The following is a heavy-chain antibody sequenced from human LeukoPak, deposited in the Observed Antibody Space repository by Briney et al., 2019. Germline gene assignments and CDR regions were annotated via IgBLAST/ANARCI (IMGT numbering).Heavy chain of an antibody. CDR2: INHSGST. J-gene: IGHJ4*02. D-gene: IGHD5-24*01. Sequence: PSETLSLTCAVYGGSFSGYYWSWIRQPPGKGLEWIGEINHSGSTNYNPSLKSRVTISVDTSKNQFSLKLSSVTAADAAVYYCARLLEMATISLPGFDYWGQGTLVTVSS. V-gene: IGHV4-34*01. CDR3: ARLLEMATISLPGFDY. CDR1: GGSFSGYY.